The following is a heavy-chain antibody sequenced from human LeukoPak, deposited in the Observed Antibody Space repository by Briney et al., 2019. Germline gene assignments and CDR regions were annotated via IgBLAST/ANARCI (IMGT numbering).Heavy chain of an antibody. Sequence: GGSLRLSCAASGFTFSSYAMSWVRQAPGEGLEWVSATSGSGGSTYYADSVKGRLTISRDNSKNTLYLQMNSLRAEDTAVYYCAKDRGYSYDNWGQGTLVTVSS. D-gene: IGHD5-18*01. V-gene: IGHV3-23*01. CDR2: TSGSGGST. CDR3: AKDRGYSYDN. J-gene: IGHJ4*02. CDR1: GFTFSSYA.